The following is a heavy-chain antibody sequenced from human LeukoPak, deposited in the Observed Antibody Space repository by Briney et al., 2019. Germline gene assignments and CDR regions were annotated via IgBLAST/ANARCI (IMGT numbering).Heavy chain of an antibody. V-gene: IGHV4/OR15-8*01. CDR2: IHDDGRT. D-gene: IGHD2-2*01. Sequence: SETLSLTCSVSGGSLSDSITWGWVRQPPGKGLEWLANIHDDGRTAPNPSLRRRLTISQDRSKNPFSMKVSSVSAAHTAFYYCAKVLTAAGLDLWGQGILVTVSS. J-gene: IGHJ5*02. CDR3: AKVLTAAGLDL. CDR1: GGSLSDSIT.